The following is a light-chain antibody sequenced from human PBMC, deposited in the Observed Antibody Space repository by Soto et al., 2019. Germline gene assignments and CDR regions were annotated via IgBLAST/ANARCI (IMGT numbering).Light chain of an antibody. J-gene: IGKJ5*01. Sequence: EIVLTQTPGALSLSPGDRASLSSKTSQSVSSSYLAWYQQKPGQAPRLLIYGASNRATGIPDRFSGSGSGTDFTLTISRLEPEDFAVYYCQQYGSSPITFGQGTRLEIK. CDR1: QSVSSSY. CDR2: GAS. CDR3: QQYGSSPIT. V-gene: IGKV3-20*01.